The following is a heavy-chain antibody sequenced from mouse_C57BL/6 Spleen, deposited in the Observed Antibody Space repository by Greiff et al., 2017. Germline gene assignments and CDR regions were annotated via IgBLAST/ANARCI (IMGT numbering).Heavy chain of an antibody. CDR3: ARIYDGADY. V-gene: IGHV5-6*01. D-gene: IGHD2-3*01. CDR2: ISSGGSYT. Sequence: EVNVVESGGDLVKPGGSLKLSCAASGFTFSSYGMSWVRQTPDKRLEWVATISSGGSYTYYPDSVKGRFTISRDNAKNTLYLQMSSLKSEDTAMYYCARIYDGADYWGQGTTLTVSS. CDR1: GFTFSSYG. J-gene: IGHJ2*01.